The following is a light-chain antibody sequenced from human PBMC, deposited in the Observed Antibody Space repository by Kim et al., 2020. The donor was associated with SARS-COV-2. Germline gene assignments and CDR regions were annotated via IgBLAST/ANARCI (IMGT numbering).Light chain of an antibody. CDR1: QSVSSSS. V-gene: IGKV3-20*01. J-gene: IGKJ4*01. CDR3: QHYGNAVT. Sequence: EIVLTQSPGTLFLSPGEGATLSCRASQSVSSSSLAWYQQKPGQSPRLLLLDTSKRAAGIPDRFSGSGSGTDFTLTISRLAPEDFAVYYCQHYGNAVTFGGGTKLEI. CDR2: DTS.